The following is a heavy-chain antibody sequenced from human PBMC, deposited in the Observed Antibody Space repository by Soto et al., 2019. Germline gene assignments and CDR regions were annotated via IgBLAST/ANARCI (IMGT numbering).Heavy chain of an antibody. CDR3: ARSLNYDYVWGSYNGMDV. J-gene: IGHJ6*02. CDR1: GFTSSSYG. Sequence: PGGSLRLSCAASGFTSSSYGMHWVRQAPGKGLEWEAVIWYDGSNKYYTDSVKGRFTISRDNSKNTLYRQMNSQRGEDPSRSYCARSLNYDYVWGSYNGMDVWGQGTTVTVSS. CDR2: IWYDGSNK. V-gene: IGHV3-33*01. D-gene: IGHD3-16*01.